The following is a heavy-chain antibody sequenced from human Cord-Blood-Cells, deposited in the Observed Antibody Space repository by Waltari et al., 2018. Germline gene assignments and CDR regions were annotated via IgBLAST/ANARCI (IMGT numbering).Heavy chain of an antibody. CDR2: IIPIFGTA. CDR3: ARDRGQGNWNYDDAFDI. CDR1: CGTLSSYA. J-gene: IGHJ3*02. Sequence: QVQLVQSGAEVKKPGSSVKVPCTASCGTLSSYALSWVRTAPGQGFEWMGGIIPIFGTANYAQKCQGRVTITADESTSTAYMELSSLRSEDTAVYYCARDRGQGNWNYDDAFDIWGQGTMVTVSS. V-gene: IGHV1-69*01. D-gene: IGHD1-7*01.